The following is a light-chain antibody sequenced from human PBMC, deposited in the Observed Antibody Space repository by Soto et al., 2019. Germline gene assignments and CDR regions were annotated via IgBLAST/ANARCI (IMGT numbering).Light chain of an antibody. CDR3: HQYGVSPQT. CDR1: QSVTSNY. J-gene: IGKJ1*01. Sequence: EIVLTQSPGTLSLSPGERATLSCRASQSVTSNYVAWYQQKPGQAPRLLIYGASSRATGFPDRISGSGSGTDFTLTIIRLEPEDFALYYCHQYGVSPQTFGQGTKVEMK. V-gene: IGKV3-20*01. CDR2: GAS.